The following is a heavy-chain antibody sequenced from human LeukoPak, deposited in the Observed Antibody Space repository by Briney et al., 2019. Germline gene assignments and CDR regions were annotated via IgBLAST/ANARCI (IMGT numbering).Heavy chain of an antibody. J-gene: IGHJ4*02. CDR1: GGSINSYY. CDR2: IYYSGST. CDR3: ASFGRRDGYNPYYFDY. Sequence: SETLSLTCAVSGGSINSYYWTWIRQPPGKGLEWIGYIYYSGSTNYNPSLKSRVTIAVDTSKNQISLKLSSVTAADTAVYYCASFGRRDGYNPYYFDYWGQGSLVTVSS. V-gene: IGHV4-59*08. D-gene: IGHD5-24*01.